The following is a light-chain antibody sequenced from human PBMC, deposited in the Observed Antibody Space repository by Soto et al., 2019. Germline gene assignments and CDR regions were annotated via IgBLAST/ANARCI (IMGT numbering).Light chain of an antibody. Sequence: DIQLTQSPPTLSASVGDRVTITCRATESVNSRVAWYQQKSGQAPKLLIYQVSTLESGVPSRFSGSGSATEFTLTISSLQPDDSATYYCQNYSSYFVTFGQGTTVEI. CDR3: QNYSSYFVT. J-gene: IGKJ1*01. CDR1: ESVNSR. V-gene: IGKV1-5*03. CDR2: QVS.